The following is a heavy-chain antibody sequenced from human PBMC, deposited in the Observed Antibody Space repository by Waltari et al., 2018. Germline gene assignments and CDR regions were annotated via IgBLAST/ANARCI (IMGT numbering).Heavy chain of an antibody. Sequence: QVQLVQSGAEVKKPGSSVKVSCKASGGTFSSYAISWVRQAPGQGLEWMGGIIPIFGTANDAQKFQGRGTITTDESTSTADIELSSVRSEDTAVYYCARDVGAYCGGDCSYALDIWGQGTMVTGSS. D-gene: IGHD2-21*01. CDR3: ARDVGAYCGGDCSYALDI. V-gene: IGHV1-69*05. CDR2: IIPIFGTA. J-gene: IGHJ3*02. CDR1: GGTFSSYA.